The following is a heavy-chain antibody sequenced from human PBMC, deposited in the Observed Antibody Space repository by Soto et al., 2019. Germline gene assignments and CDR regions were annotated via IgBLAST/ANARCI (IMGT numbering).Heavy chain of an antibody. Sequence: PGGSLRLSCAASGFTFSNAWMNWVRQAPGKGLEWVGRIKSKTDGGTTDYAAPVKGRFTISRDDSKNTLYLQMNSLKTEDTAVYYCTTDPYDSSGYYYVGAFAIWGQGTMVTVSS. CDR3: TTDPYDSSGYYYVGAFAI. CDR1: GFTFSNAW. J-gene: IGHJ3*02. V-gene: IGHV3-15*07. CDR2: IKSKTDGGTT. D-gene: IGHD3-22*01.